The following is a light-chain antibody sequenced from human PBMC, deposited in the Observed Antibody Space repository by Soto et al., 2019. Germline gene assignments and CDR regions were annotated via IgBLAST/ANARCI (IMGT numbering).Light chain of an antibody. V-gene: IGLV1-44*01. J-gene: IGLJ2*01. Sequence: QSVLTQPPSASGTPGQRVTISCSGSSSNIGRNTENWYQQLPGTAPKLLIYSNNQRPSGVPDRFSGSKSGTSGSLAISGLQSEDEADYYCAGWDDSLNGPVFGGGTKLTVL. CDR1: SSNIGRNT. CDR2: SNN. CDR3: AGWDDSLNGPV.